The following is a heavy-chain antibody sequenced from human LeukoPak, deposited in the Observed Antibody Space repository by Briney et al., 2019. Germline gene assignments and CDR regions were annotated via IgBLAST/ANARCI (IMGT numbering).Heavy chain of an antibody. D-gene: IGHD2-2*01. CDR3: AKDRGSTSCYFDY. CDR1: GFTFGSYA. V-gene: IGHV3-23*01. CDR2: ISGSGGST. Sequence: GGSLRLSCAASGFTFGSYAMSWVRQAPGKGLEWVSAISGSGGSTYYADSVKGRFTISRDNSKNTLYLQMNSLRAEDTAVYYCAKDRGSTSCYFDYWGQGTLVTVSS. J-gene: IGHJ4*02.